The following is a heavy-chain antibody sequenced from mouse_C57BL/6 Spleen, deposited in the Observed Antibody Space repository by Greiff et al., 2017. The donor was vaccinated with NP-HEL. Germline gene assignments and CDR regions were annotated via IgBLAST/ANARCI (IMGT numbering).Heavy chain of an antibody. J-gene: IGHJ4*01. V-gene: IGHV1-81*01. Sequence: VKLMESGAELARPGASVKLSCKASGYTFTSYGISWVKQRTGQGLEWIGEIYPRSGNTYYNEKFKGKATLTADKSSSTAYMELRSLTSEDSAVYFCARGDDYDEYYAMDYWGQGTSVTVSS. D-gene: IGHD2-4*01. CDR2: IYPRSGNT. CDR1: GYTFTSYG. CDR3: ARGDDYDEYYAMDY.